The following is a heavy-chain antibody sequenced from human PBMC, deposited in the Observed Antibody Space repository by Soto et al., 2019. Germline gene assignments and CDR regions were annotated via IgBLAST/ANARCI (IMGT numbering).Heavy chain of an antibody. Sequence: GGSLRLSCAASGFTFSSYAMHWVRQAPGKWLEWVAVISYDGSNKYYADSVKGRFTISRDNSKNTLYLQMNSLRAEDTAVYYCARDFTGTAFDYWGQGXLVTVYS. CDR1: GFTFSSYA. J-gene: IGHJ4*02. V-gene: IGHV3-30-3*01. CDR3: ARDFTGTAFDY. CDR2: ISYDGSNK. D-gene: IGHD1-7*01.